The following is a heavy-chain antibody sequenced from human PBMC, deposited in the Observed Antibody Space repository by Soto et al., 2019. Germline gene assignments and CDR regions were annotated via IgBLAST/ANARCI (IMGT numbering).Heavy chain of an antibody. CDR3: AREDYYDSSGHH. CDR1: GGSFSGYY. D-gene: IGHD3-22*01. V-gene: IGHV4-34*01. J-gene: IGHJ5*02. Sequence: SETLSLTCAVYGGSFSGYYWSWIRQPPGKGLEWIGEINHSGSTNYNPSLKSRVTIPVDTSKNQFSLKLSSVTAADTAVYYCAREDYYDSSGHHWGQGTLVTVSS. CDR2: INHSGST.